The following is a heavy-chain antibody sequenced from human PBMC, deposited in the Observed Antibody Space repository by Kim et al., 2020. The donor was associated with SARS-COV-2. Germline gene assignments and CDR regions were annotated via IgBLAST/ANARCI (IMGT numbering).Heavy chain of an antibody. D-gene: IGHD3-16*01. Sequence: GGSLRLSCAASGFTFSSYSMHWVRQAPGKGLEYVSAISGDGVGTYYGDSVKGRFIVSRDNSKNTLYLQMGSLRAEDVAVYFCARTVFPDWAYFFDSWG. CDR3: ARTVFPDWAYFFDS. CDR1: GFTFSSYS. CDR2: ISGDGVGT. J-gene: IGHJ4*01. V-gene: IGHV3-64*02.